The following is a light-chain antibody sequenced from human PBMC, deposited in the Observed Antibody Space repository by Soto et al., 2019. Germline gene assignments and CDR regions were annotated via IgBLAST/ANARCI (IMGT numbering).Light chain of an antibody. CDR3: QHYNSYSEA. Sequence: DIQMTQSPSTLSGSVGDRVTITCRASQTISSWLAWYQQKPGKAPKLLIYKASTLKSGVPSRFSGSGSGIEFTLTISSMQPDDFATYSCQHYNSYSEAFGQGTKVELK. CDR2: KAS. J-gene: IGKJ1*01. CDR1: QTISSW. V-gene: IGKV1-5*03.